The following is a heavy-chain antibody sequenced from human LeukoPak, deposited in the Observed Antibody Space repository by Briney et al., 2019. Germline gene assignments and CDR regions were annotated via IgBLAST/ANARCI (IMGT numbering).Heavy chain of an antibody. J-gene: IGHJ4*02. D-gene: IGHD6-13*01. CDR3: ARVMESSSEYYFDY. Sequence: GGSLRLSCAASGFTFSSYWMSWVRQAPGKGLEWVANIKQDGSERYYVDCVKGRFTISRDNAKNSLYLQMNSLRAEDTAVYYCARVMESSSEYYFDYWGQGTLVTVSS. CDR1: GFTFSSYW. CDR2: IKQDGSER. V-gene: IGHV3-7*05.